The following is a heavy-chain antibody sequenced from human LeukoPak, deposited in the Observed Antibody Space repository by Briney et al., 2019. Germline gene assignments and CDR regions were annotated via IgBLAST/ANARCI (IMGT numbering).Heavy chain of an antibody. CDR2: ISGSGGST. J-gene: IGHJ4*02. D-gene: IGHD4-17*01. Sequence: GGSLRLSCAASGFTFSSYAMSWVRQAPGKGLEWVSAISGSGGSTYYADSVKGRFTISRDNSKNTLYLQINSLRAEDTAVYYCTTDRRALLTTDYYWGQGTLVTVSS. V-gene: IGHV3-23*01. CDR3: TTDRRALLTTDYY. CDR1: GFTFSSYA.